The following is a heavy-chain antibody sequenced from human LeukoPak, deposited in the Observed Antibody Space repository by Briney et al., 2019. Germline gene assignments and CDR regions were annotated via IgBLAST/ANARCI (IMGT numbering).Heavy chain of an antibody. CDR3: AKEGVTVAGNYCDY. CDR2: ISYDGSNK. J-gene: IGHJ4*02. CDR1: GFTFSSYG. Sequence: GGSLRLSCAVSGFTFSSYGIHWVRQAPGKGLEWVAVISYDGSNKYYADSVKGRFTISRDNSKNTLYLQMNSLSTEDSAVYYCAKEGVTVAGNYCDYWGQGMLVTVSS. V-gene: IGHV3-30*18. D-gene: IGHD6-19*01.